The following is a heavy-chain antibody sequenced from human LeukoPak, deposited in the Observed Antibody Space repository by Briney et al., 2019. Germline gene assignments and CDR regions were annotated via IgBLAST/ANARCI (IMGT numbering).Heavy chain of an antibody. D-gene: IGHD3-3*01. CDR3: AGSFRPIWSGYWYYYYMDV. CDR2: IYTSGST. J-gene: IGHJ6*03. Sequence: KPSETLSLTCTVSGGSISSGSYYWSWIRQPAGKGLEWIGRIYTSGSTNYNPSLKSRVTISVDTSKNQFSLKLSSVTAADTAVYYCAGSFRPIWSGYWYYYYMDVWGKGTTVTVSS. CDR1: GGSISSGSYY. V-gene: IGHV4-61*02.